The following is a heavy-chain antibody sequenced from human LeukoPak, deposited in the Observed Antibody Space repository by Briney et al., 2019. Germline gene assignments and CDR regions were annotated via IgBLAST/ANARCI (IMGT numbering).Heavy chain of an antibody. J-gene: IGHJ5*02. V-gene: IGHV4-61*08. CDR1: GNSISSGDNY. Sequence: KPSQTLSLTCTVSGNSISSGDNYWSWIRQPPGKGLEWIGYIYYSGSTNYNSSLKSRVTISVDTSKNQFSLKLSSVTAADTAVYYCAIYKFGELSAWFDPWGQGTLVTVSS. CDR2: IYYSGST. CDR3: AIYKFGELSAWFDP. D-gene: IGHD3-10*01.